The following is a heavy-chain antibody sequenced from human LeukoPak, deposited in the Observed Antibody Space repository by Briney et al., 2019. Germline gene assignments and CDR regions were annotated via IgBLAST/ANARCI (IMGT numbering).Heavy chain of an antibody. J-gene: IGHJ3*02. D-gene: IGHD4-17*01. V-gene: IGHV3-48*01. Sequence: GGSLRLSCAASGFTFSSYSMNWVRQAPGKGLEWVSYISSSSSTIYYADSVKGRFTISRDNAKNSLYLQMNSLRAEDTAVYYCARVRSYGDPGGHDAFDIWGQGTMVTVSS. CDR1: GFTFSSYS. CDR2: ISSSSSTI. CDR3: ARVRSYGDPGGHDAFDI.